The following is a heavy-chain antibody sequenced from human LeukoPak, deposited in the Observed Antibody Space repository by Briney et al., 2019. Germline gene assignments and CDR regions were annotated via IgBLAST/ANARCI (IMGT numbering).Heavy chain of an antibody. CDR3: ARHTFPDSSGWYRLRSRTDAFDI. J-gene: IGHJ3*02. CDR1: GGSISSSSYY. D-gene: IGHD6-13*01. Sequence: SETLSLTCTVSGGSISSSSYYWGWIRQPPGKGLEWIGSIYYSGSTYYNPSLKSRVTISVDTSKNPFSLKLSSVTAADTAVYYCARHTFPDSSGWYRLRSRTDAFDIWGQGTMVTVSS. V-gene: IGHV4-39*01. CDR2: IYYSGST.